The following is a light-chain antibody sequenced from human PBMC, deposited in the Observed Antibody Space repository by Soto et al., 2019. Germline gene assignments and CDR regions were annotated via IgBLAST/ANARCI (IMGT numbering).Light chain of an antibody. Sequence: QSALTQPPSVSGSPGQSVTISCTATTTDIGNYDSVSWYQQAPGTAPKLIIYDVNNRPSGAPDRFSGSTSGNTASLTISSLQAEDEANYYCSSYAGNNIFVFGTGTKVTV. CDR1: TTDIGNYDS. CDR2: DVN. J-gene: IGLJ1*01. CDR3: SSYAGNNIFV. V-gene: IGLV2-18*02.